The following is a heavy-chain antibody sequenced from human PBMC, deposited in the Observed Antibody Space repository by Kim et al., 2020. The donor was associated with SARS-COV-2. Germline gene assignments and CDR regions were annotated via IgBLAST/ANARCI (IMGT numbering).Heavy chain of an antibody. Sequence: SAQKFQSRLTMTRNTSITTAYMELSSLGSEDMAVYYCARRNTVTTRTLDYWGQGTLVTVSS. D-gene: IGHD4-17*01. J-gene: IGHJ4*02. V-gene: IGHV1-8*01. CDR3: ARRNTVTTRTLDY.